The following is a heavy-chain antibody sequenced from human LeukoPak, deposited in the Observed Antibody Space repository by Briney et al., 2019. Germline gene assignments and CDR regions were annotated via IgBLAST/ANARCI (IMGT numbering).Heavy chain of an antibody. CDR2: ISSRSRGI. J-gene: IGHJ4*02. CDR3: ARDDSTVTRFDY. CDR1: GFTFDTYE. V-gene: IGHV3-48*03. Sequence: PGGSLRLSCGASGFTFDTYEMNWVRQAPGKGLEWLASISSRSRGIYCADSVKGRFTISRDNAKNSLYLQMNSLRAEDTALYYCARDDSTVTRFDYWGQGTLVTVSS. D-gene: IGHD4-17*01.